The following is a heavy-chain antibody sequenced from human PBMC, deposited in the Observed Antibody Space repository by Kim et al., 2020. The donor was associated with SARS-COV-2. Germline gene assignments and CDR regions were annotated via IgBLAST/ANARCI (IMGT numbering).Heavy chain of an antibody. J-gene: IGHJ3*01. CDR2: IFYNGRT. V-gene: IGHV4-31*11. CDR1: GDSITSGGYF. Sequence: SETLSLTCALSGDSITSGGYFWTWIRQHPGKGLEWIGYIFYNGRTYYNPSLKSRLSMSSDTSKNHFSLNLTSVTAADTAVYYCARITTSHGSGPSEVRG. CDR3: ARITTSHGSGPSEV. D-gene: IGHD2-15*01.